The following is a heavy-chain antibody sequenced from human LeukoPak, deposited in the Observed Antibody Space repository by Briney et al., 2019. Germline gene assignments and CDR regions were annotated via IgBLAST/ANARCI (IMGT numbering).Heavy chain of an antibody. Sequence: PSETLSLTCTVSGGSISSGDYYWSWIRQPPGKGLEWIVYIYYSGSTYYNPSLKSRVTISVDTSKNQFSLKLSSVTAADTAVYYCARLINYYDSAYGKDAFDIWGQGTMVTVSS. CDR1: GGSISSGDYY. J-gene: IGHJ3*02. CDR3: ARLINYYDSAYGKDAFDI. CDR2: IYYSGST. V-gene: IGHV4-30-4*01. D-gene: IGHD3-22*01.